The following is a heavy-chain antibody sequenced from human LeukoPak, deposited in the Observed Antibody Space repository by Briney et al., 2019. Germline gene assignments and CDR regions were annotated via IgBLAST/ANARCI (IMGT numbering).Heavy chain of an antibody. D-gene: IGHD6-13*01. V-gene: IGHV4-34*01. Sequence: SETLSLPCAVYGGSFSGYYWSWIRQPPGKGLEWIGEINHSGSTKYNPSLKSRVTISVDTSKNQFSLKLSSVTAADTAVYYCARGKDSSSWYNRRNWFDPWGQGTLVTVSS. CDR3: ARGKDSSSWYNRRNWFDP. J-gene: IGHJ5*02. CDR2: INHSGST. CDR1: GGSFSGYY.